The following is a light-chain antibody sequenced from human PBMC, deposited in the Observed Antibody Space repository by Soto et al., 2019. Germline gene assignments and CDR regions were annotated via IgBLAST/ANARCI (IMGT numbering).Light chain of an antibody. Sequence: SYERTQSPSVSVSPGQTASITCSGDKLGDKYACWYQQKPGQSPVLVIYQDNKRPSGIPERFSGSNSGNTATLTISGTQAMDEADYYCQAWDSSTAGVVFGGGTKLTVL. CDR1: KLGDKY. CDR2: QDN. V-gene: IGLV3-1*01. J-gene: IGLJ2*01. CDR3: QAWDSSTAGVV.